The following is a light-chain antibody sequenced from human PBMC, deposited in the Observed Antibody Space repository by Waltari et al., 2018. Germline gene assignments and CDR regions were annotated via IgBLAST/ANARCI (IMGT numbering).Light chain of an antibody. CDR2: SVN. V-gene: IGLV2-14*01. CDR1: SGDIGGSDF. CDR3: RSHSTNNIVL. Sequence: QSGLTQPASVSASPGESITISCTGTSGDIGGSDFVSWYPHHPGRAPKALIFSVNHRPSGISDRLAGSQACNTASLTISELQPEDDADYYCRSHSTNNIVLFGGGTKVTVL. J-gene: IGLJ2*01.